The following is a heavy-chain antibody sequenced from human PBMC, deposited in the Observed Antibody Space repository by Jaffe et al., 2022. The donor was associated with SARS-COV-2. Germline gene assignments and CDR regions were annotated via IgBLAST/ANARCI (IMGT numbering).Heavy chain of an antibody. D-gene: IGHD2-15*01. CDR2: ISYDGSNK. Sequence: QVQLVESGGGVVQPGRSLRLSCAASGFTFSSYAMHWVRQAPGKGLEWVAVISYDGSNKYYADSVKGRFTISRDNSKNTLYLQMNSLRAEDTAVYYCARGEVGYCSGGSCPGGDYYGMDVWGQGTTVTVSS. CDR3: ARGEVGYCSGGSCPGGDYYGMDV. CDR1: GFTFSSYA. J-gene: IGHJ6*02. V-gene: IGHV3-30-3*01.